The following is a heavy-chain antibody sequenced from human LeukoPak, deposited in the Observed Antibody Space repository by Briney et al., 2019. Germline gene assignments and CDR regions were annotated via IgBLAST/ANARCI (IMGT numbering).Heavy chain of an antibody. CDR1: GGSISSSSYY. D-gene: IGHD2-2*01. CDR2: IYYSGST. CDR3: ARRSRVFVVRPKYYFDY. Sequence: SETLSLTCTVSGGSISSSSYYWGWIRQPPGKGLELIGSIYYSGSTYYNPSLKSRVTISVDTSKNQFSLKLSSVTAADTAVYYCARRSRVFVVRPKYYFDYWGQGTLVTVSS. V-gene: IGHV4-39*07. J-gene: IGHJ4*02.